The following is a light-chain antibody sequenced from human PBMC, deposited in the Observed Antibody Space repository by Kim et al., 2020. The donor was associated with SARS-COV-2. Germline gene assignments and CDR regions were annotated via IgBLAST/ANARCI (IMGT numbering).Light chain of an antibody. CDR2: EVS. CDR1: SSDIGRFNY. CDR3: SSYAGNNIYV. V-gene: IGLV2-8*01. Sequence: GQYVTISCTGTSSDIGRFNYVSWYQQHPGKAPKLIIYEVSEWPSGVPDRFSGSKSGNTASLTISGLQADDEADYYCSSYAGNNIYVFGTGTKVTVL. J-gene: IGLJ1*01.